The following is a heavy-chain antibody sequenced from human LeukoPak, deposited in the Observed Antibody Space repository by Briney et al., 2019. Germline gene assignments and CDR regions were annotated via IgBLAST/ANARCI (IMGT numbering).Heavy chain of an antibody. D-gene: IGHD6-13*01. J-gene: IGHJ4*02. V-gene: IGHV4-59*01. Sequence: SETLSLTCTVSGGSISSYYWSWIRQPPGKGLEWIGYIYYSGSTNYNPSLKSRVTISVDTSKNQFSLKLSSVTAADTAVYYCARALDSSSWALDYWGQGTLVTVSS. CDR3: ARALDSSSWALDY. CDR1: GGSISSYY. CDR2: IYYSGST.